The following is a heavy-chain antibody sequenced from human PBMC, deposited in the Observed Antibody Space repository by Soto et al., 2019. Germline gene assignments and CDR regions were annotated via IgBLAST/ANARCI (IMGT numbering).Heavy chain of an antibody. D-gene: IGHD5-12*01. V-gene: IGHV4-59*01. Sequence: SETLSLTCTVSGGSISSYYWSWIRQPPGKGLEWIGYIYYSGSTNYNPSLKSRVTISVDTSKNQFSLKLSSVTAADTAVYYCARLRDGYNDYWGQGTLVTVSS. CDR1: GGSISSYY. CDR3: ARLRDGYNDY. J-gene: IGHJ4*02. CDR2: IYYSGST.